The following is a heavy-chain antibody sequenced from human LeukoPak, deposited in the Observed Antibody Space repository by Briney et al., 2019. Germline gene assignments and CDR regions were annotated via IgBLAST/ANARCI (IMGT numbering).Heavy chain of an antibody. CDR1: GGSFSGYY. V-gene: IGHV4-34*01. CDR2: INHSGST. D-gene: IGHD5-24*01. CDR3: GRDNAVRDEAWWFNP. J-gene: IGHJ5*02. Sequence: PSETLSLTCAVYGGSFSGYYWSWLPQPPGKGLEWIGEINHSGSTNYNPSLKSLVTIAVDTSKNQFSLKLSSGTAADTAVYCCGRDNAVRDEAWWFNPWGQGTLVTVSS.